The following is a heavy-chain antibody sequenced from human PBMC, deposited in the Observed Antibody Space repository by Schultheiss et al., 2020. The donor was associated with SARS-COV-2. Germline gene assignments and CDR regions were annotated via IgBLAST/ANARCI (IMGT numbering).Heavy chain of an antibody. CDR1: GGTFSSYA. CDR3: ATLPRAIPAAIPGSFWFDP. CDR2: IIPIFGTA. V-gene: IGHV1-69*13. D-gene: IGHD2-2*02. J-gene: IGHJ5*02. Sequence: SVKVSCKASGGTFSSYAISWVRQAPGQGLEWMGGIIPIFGTANYAQKFQGRVTITADESTSTAYMELSSLRSEDTAVYYCATLPRAIPAAIPGSFWFDPWGQGTLVTVSS.